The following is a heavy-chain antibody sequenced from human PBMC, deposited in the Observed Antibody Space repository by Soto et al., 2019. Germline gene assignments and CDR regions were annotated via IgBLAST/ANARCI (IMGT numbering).Heavy chain of an antibody. Sequence: SVKVSCKASGGTFSSYAISWVRQAPGQGLEWMGGIIPIFGTANYAQKFQGRVTITADESTSTAYMELSSLRSEDTAVYYCARHGGVRGVARPNYYYYYGMDVWGQGTTVTVSS. V-gene: IGHV1-69*13. CDR3: ARHGGVRGVARPNYYYYYGMDV. CDR1: GGTFSSYA. J-gene: IGHJ6*02. D-gene: IGHD3-10*01. CDR2: IIPIFGTA.